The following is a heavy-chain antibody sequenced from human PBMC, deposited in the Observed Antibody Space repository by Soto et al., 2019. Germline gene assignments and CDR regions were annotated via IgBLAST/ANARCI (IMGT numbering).Heavy chain of an antibody. D-gene: IGHD6-19*01. J-gene: IGHJ4*02. CDR1: GFSLSSTRVA. V-gene: IGHV2-5*02. CDR2: IFWDDEK. CDR3: DHSVVAGLGYEFDY. Sequence: QITLKESGPTLVKPTQTLTLTCTFSGFSLSSTRVAVGWIRQPPGNALEWLALIFWDDEKSYSPVLKISMTIIRVISNIRAGLTMPHVSPEDTAIGFADHSVVAGLGYEFDYWDQVTLVTVSS.